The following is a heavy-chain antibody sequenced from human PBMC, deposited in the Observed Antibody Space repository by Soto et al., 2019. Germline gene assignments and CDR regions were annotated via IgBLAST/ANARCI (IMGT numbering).Heavy chain of an antibody. V-gene: IGHV1-69*01. CDR2: IIPIFGTA. Sequence: VSCKASGGTFSSYAISWVRQAPGQGLEWMGGIIPIFGTANYAQKFQGRVTITADESTSTAYMELSSLRSEDTAVYYCARETTVVTPGWFDPCGQGTLVTVSS. CDR3: ARETTVVTPGWFDP. D-gene: IGHD4-17*01. CDR1: GGTFSSYA. J-gene: IGHJ5*02.